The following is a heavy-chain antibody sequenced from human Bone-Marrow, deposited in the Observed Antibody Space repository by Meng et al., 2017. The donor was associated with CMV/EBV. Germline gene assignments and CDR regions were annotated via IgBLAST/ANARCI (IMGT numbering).Heavy chain of an antibody. D-gene: IGHD3-3*01. J-gene: IGHJ6*02. Sequence: ASVKVSCKASGYTFTSYGISWLRQAPGQGLEWMGWISAYNGNTNYAQKLQGRVTMTTDTSTSTAYMELRSLRSDDTAVYYCARDIFGARWVPSYGMDVWGQGTTVTVSS. CDR2: ISAYNGNT. V-gene: IGHV1-18*01. CDR3: ARDIFGARWVPSYGMDV. CDR1: GYTFTSYG.